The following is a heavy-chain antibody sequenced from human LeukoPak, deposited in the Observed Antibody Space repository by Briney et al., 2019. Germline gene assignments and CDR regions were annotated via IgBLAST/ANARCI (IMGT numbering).Heavy chain of an antibody. J-gene: IGHJ4*02. CDR2: IWYDGTNK. Sequence: GGSLRLSCAASGFTFTSYGMHWVRQAPGKGLEWVAFIWYDGTNKYYADSVKGRFTISRDNSNNILYLQMDSLSAEDTAVYYCATQFQPAYYYDSRAPWGYFDSWGRGTMVTVPS. D-gene: IGHD3-22*01. CDR3: ATQFQPAYYYDSRAPWGYFDS. V-gene: IGHV3-30*02. CDR1: GFTFTSYG.